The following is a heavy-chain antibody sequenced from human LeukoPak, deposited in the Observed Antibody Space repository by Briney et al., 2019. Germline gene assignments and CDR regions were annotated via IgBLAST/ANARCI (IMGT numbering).Heavy chain of an antibody. Sequence: GGSLRLSCAASGFTFSSYSMNWVRQAPGKGLEWVSSISSSSSYIYYADSVKGRFAISRDNAKNSLYLQMNSLGAEDTAVYYCARDRRIAAAPDYWGQGTLVTVSS. J-gene: IGHJ4*02. CDR2: ISSSSSYI. D-gene: IGHD6-13*01. CDR3: ARDRRIAAAPDY. V-gene: IGHV3-21*01. CDR1: GFTFSSYS.